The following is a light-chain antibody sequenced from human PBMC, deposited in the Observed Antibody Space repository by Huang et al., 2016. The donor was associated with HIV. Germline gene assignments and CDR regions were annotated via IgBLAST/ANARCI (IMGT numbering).Light chain of an antibody. V-gene: IGKV1-39*01. J-gene: IGKJ2*01. CDR1: QAIDKY. CDR3: QQSYRTPRT. CDR2: GAS. Sequence: DIQMTQFPTSLSASVEDSVTITCRAGQAIDKYLNWYQQKSGRAPRLLIYGASKLQSGVQSRFSGRASGTHFSLTINSLQPDDSAIYYCQQSYRTPRTFGQGTNLEI.